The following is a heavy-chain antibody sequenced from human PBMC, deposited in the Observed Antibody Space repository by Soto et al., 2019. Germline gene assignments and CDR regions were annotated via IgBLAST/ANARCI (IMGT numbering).Heavy chain of an antibody. D-gene: IGHD6-6*01. Sequence: EVQLVESGGGLVQPGGSLRLSCAASGFTFSSYAMHWVRQAPGKGLEYVSAISSNGGSTYYANSVKGRFTISRDNSKNTLYLQMGSLRAEDMAVYYCARDEEGSSSGVFDYWGQGTLVTVSS. J-gene: IGHJ4*02. CDR1: GFTFSSYA. CDR3: ARDEEGSSSGVFDY. CDR2: ISSNGGST. V-gene: IGHV3-64*01.